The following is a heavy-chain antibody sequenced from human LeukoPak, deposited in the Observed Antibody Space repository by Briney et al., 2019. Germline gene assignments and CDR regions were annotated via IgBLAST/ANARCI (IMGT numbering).Heavy chain of an antibody. J-gene: IGHJ6*02. CDR3: ASLPGENNYYYGMDV. D-gene: IGHD3-10*01. Sequence: GGSLRLSCAASGFTFSGYWMHWVRLPPGKGLVWVSRITGDGSSTTYADSVKGRFTISRDNAKNSLYLQMNSLRAEDTAVYYCASLPGENNYYYGMDVWGQGTTVTVSS. V-gene: IGHV3-74*01. CDR2: ITGDGSST. CDR1: GFTFSGYW.